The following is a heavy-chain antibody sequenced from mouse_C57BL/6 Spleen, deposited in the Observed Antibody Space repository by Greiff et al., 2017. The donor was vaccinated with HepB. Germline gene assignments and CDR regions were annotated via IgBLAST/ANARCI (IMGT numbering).Heavy chain of an antibody. D-gene: IGHD1-1*01. J-gene: IGHJ3*01. Sequence: EVHLVESGGGLVQPKGSLKLSCAASGFTFNTYAMHWVRQAPGKGLEWVARIRSKSSNYATYYADSVKDRFTISRDDSQSMLYLQMNNLKTEDTAMYYCVRDWHYGSSSAWFAYWGQGTLVTVSA. CDR3: VRDWHYGSSSAWFAY. CDR1: GFTFNTYA. V-gene: IGHV10-3*01. CDR2: IRSKSSNYAT.